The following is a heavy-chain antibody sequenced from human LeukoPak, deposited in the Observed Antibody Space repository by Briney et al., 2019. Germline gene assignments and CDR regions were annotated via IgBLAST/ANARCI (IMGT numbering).Heavy chain of an antibody. D-gene: IGHD3-22*01. Sequence: PGGSLRLSCEVSGLTFSRYWMHCVRQAPGKGLVWVSRITGDGSGTSYADSVKGRFTISRDNAKNTLYLQMNSLRAEDTAVYYCGGGNYYDSSGSTPGIWGQRTMVTVSS. CDR1: GLTFSRYW. CDR2: ITGDGSGT. V-gene: IGHV3-74*01. J-gene: IGHJ3*02. CDR3: GGGNYYDSSGSTPGI.